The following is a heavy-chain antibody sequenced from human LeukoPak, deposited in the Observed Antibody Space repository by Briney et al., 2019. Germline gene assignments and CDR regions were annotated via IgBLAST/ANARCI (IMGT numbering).Heavy chain of an antibody. Sequence: ASVKVSRKASGYTFTGYYLHWVRQAPGQGLEWMGWINPNTGDTNYPQKFQGRVTMTRDTSISTAYMELSRLRYDDTAVYYCVRSGDGYKYNYWGQGTLVTVSS. CDR2: INPNTGDT. CDR3: VRSGDGYKYNY. D-gene: IGHD5-24*01. CDR1: GYTFTGYY. V-gene: IGHV1-2*02. J-gene: IGHJ4*02.